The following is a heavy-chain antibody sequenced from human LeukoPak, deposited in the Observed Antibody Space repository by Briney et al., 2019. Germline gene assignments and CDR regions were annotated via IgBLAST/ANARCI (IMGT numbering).Heavy chain of an antibody. J-gene: IGHJ3*02. V-gene: IGHV4-31*03. Sequence: SETLSLTCTVSGGSISSGGYYWSWIRQHPGKGLEWIGYIYYSGSTYYNPSLRSRVTVSVDTSKNQFSLQLNSVTPEDTAVYYCAREASYCYDSSGHWEDALGIWGQGTMVTVSS. CDR1: GGSISSGGYY. D-gene: IGHD3-22*01. CDR3: AREASYCYDSSGHWEDALGI. CDR2: IYYSGST.